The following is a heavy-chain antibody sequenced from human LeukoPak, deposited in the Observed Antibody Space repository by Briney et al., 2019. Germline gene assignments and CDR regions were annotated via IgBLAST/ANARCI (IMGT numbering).Heavy chain of an antibody. D-gene: IGHD3-22*01. Sequence: PGGSLRLSCAASGFTFSSYAMHWVRQAPGKGLEWVAVISYDGSNKYYADSVKGRFTISRDNSKNTLYLQMNSLRAEDTAVYYCAREMHYYDRSGYYLGAFDIWGQGTMVTVFS. V-gene: IGHV3-30-3*01. CDR1: GFTFSSYA. J-gene: IGHJ3*02. CDR2: ISYDGSNK. CDR3: AREMHYYDRSGYYLGAFDI.